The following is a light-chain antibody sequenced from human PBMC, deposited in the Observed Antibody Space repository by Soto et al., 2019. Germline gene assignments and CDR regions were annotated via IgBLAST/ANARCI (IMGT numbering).Light chain of an antibody. J-gene: IGKJ5*01. V-gene: IGKV1-33*01. CDR1: QDIDNS. Sequence: IQLTQSPSSLSASVGETVTITCRASQDIDNSLTWYQHKPGKAPKLLVYAVSFLETGVPSRFSGRGSGTVFSLTISSLQSDDFATYYCQQHDGRPTMTFGQGTRLDSK. CDR2: AVS. CDR3: QQHDGRPTMT.